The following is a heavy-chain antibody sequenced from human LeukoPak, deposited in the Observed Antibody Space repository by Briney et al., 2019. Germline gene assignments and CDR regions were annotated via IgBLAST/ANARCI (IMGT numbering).Heavy chain of an antibody. J-gene: IGHJ4*02. D-gene: IGHD3-3*01. Sequence: PGGSLRLSCAASGSTFSNYAMSWVRQAPGKGLEWVAVISYDGSNKYYADSVKGRFTISRDNSKNTLYLQMNSLRAEDTAVYYCANLSGYDFDYWGQGILVTVSS. CDR1: GSTFSNYA. CDR3: ANLSGYDFDY. CDR2: ISYDGSNK. V-gene: IGHV3-30*18.